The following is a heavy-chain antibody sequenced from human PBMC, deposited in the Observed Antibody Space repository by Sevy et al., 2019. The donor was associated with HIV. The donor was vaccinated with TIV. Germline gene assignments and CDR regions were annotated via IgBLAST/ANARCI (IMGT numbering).Heavy chain of an antibody. CDR1: GFTVSSNY. CDR2: IYSGGST. CDR3: ARVGYDFWSGYRGALDV. Sequence: GGSLRLSCAASGFTVSSNYMSWVRQAPGKGLEWVSVIYSGGSTYYADSVKGRFTISRDNSKNTLYLQMNSLRAEDTAVYYCARVGYDFWSGYRGALDVWGQGTTVTVSS. J-gene: IGHJ6*02. D-gene: IGHD3-3*01. V-gene: IGHV3-53*01.